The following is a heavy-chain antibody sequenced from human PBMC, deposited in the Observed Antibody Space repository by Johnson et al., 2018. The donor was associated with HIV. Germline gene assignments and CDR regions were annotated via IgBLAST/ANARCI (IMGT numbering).Heavy chain of an antibody. J-gene: IGHJ3*02. V-gene: IGHV3-15*01. CDR1: GFTFSNAW. D-gene: IGHD3-9*01. Sequence: VQLVESGGGLVKPGGSLRLSCAASGFTFSNAWMSWVRQAPGKGLEWVGRIKSKTAGGTTDYAAPVTGRFTISRDDSKNTLYLQMNSLKTEDTAVYYCTTPGYDTEDAFDIWGQGTMVTVSS. CDR2: IKSKTAGGTT. CDR3: TTPGYDTEDAFDI.